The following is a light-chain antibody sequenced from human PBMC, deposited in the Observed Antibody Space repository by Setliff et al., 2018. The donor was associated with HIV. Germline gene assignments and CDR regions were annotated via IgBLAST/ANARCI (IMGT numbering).Light chain of an antibody. Sequence: QSVLTQPRSVSGSPGQSVTISCTATTSDVGGYNFVSWYQHHPGKAPKLMIYDVIKRPSGVPDRFSGSKSGNTASLTISGLQAEDEADYYCCSYAGSHTFVFGTGTKVTV. CDR3: CSYAGSHTFV. V-gene: IGLV2-11*01. J-gene: IGLJ1*01. CDR1: TSDVGGYNF. CDR2: DVI.